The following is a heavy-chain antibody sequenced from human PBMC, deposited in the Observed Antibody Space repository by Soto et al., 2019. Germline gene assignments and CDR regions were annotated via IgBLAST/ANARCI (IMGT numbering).Heavy chain of an antibody. D-gene: IGHD6-6*01. CDR2: ISYSGST. V-gene: IGHV4-31*03. CDR1: GGSISSGGFY. CDR3: ARERSSSSENWFDP. J-gene: IGHJ5*02. Sequence: QVQLQESGPGLVKPSQTLSFTCTVSGGSISSGGFYWSWIRQHPGKGLEWIGYISYSGSTYYNPSLKSRVTISLDTVQNQFSLKLTSVTAADTAVYYCARERSSSSENWFDPWGQGTLVTVSS.